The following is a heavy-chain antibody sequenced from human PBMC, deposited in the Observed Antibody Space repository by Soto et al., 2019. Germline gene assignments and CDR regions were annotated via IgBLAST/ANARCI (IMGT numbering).Heavy chain of an antibody. Sequence: SETLSLTCAVYGGSFSGYYWSWIRQPPGKGLEWIGEINHSGSTNYNPSLKSRVTISVDTSKNQFSLKLSSVTAADTAVYYCARGRPVVRGRSTRYYYMDVWGKGTTVTVS. CDR1: GGSFSGYY. V-gene: IGHV4-34*01. CDR2: INHSGST. D-gene: IGHD3-10*01. CDR3: ARGRPVVRGRSTRYYYMDV. J-gene: IGHJ6*03.